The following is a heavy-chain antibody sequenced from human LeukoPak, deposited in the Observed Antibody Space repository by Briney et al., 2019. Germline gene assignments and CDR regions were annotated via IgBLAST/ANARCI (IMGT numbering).Heavy chain of an antibody. CDR3: ATVAMEDWYSDL. CDR1: GFRFRRYS. CDR2: ISSSGSTI. J-gene: IGHJ2*01. V-gene: IGHV3-48*02. D-gene: IGHD5-18*01. Sequence: GCSQRLSCVASGFRFRRYSMNWVRQAPGKGLEWVSYISSSGSTIYYADAVKGRFTISRDNAKNSLYLQMSSLRDEDTAVYYCATVAMEDWYSDLWGRGTLVTVSS.